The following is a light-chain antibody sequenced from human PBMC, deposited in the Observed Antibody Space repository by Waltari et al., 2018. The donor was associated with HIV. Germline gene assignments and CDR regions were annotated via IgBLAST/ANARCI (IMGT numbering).Light chain of an antibody. J-gene: IGKJ1*01. CDR2: DGS. CDR1: QSVGSNF. Sequence: EIVLTQSPATLSLSPGDRATLSCRASQSVGSNFCTWYQQKPGQAPRRLIIDGSSSATGVPARFSGSGSGTAFTLTISRLEHEDVAVYYCQQYNNTPPWTFGQGTKVEI. V-gene: IGKV3-20*01. CDR3: QQYNNTPPWT.